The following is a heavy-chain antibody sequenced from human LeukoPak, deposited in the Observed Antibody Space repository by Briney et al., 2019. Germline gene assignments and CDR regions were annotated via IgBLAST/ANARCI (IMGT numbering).Heavy chain of an antibody. CDR2: IKQDGSER. J-gene: IGHJ4*02. CDR1: GFTFSRHW. CDR3: ARDGGHSTDLDY. V-gene: IGHV3-7*01. D-gene: IGHD2-8*02. Sequence: GGSLRLSCATSGFTFSRHWMSWVRQAPGKGPEWVANIKQDGSERYYVHSVKGRFTISGDNAKNSLYLQMNSLRAEDTAVYYCARDGGHSTDLDYWGQGILVTVSS.